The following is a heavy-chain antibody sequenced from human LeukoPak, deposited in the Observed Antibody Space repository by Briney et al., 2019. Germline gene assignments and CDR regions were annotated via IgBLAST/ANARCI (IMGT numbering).Heavy chain of an antibody. J-gene: IGHJ5*02. Sequence: PSETLSLTCTVSGGSISSYYWSWIRQPLGKGLEWIGYIYYSGSTNYNPSLKSRVTISVDTSKNQFSLKLSSVTAADTAVYYCARVGFTAAAAAGWFDPWGQGTLVTVSS. CDR2: IYYSGST. CDR3: ARVGFTAAAAAGWFDP. CDR1: GGSISSYY. V-gene: IGHV4-59*01. D-gene: IGHD6-13*01.